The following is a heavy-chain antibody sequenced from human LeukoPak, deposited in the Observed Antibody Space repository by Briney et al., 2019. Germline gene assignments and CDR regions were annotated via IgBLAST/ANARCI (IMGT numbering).Heavy chain of an antibody. J-gene: IGHJ4*02. CDR2: ISSDGNNK. CDR1: GFTFSSYA. V-gene: IGHV3-30-3*01. D-gene: IGHD2-2*01. CDR3: ARDEYLWVVIQLGLFDY. Sequence: GGSLRLSCAASGFTFSSYAMHWVRQAPGKGLEWVAVISSDGNNKYYADSVKGRLTISRDNSKNTLYLQMNSLRAEDTAVYYCARDEYLWVVIQLGLFDYWGQGTLVTVSS.